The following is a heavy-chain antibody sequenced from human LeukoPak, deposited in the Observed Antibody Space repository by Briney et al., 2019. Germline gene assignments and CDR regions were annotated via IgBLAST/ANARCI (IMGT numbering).Heavy chain of an antibody. CDR1: GGSISSYY. J-gene: IGHJ3*02. CDR2: IYTSGST. CDR3: ARVPYYYDSSGYYEVGAFDI. D-gene: IGHD3-22*01. V-gene: IGHV4-4*07. Sequence: SSEILSLTCTVSGGSISSYYWSWIRQPAGKGLEWIGRIYTSGSTNYNPSLKSRVTMSVDTSKNQFSLKLSSVTAADTAVYYCARVPYYYDSSGYYEVGAFDIWGQGTMVTVSS.